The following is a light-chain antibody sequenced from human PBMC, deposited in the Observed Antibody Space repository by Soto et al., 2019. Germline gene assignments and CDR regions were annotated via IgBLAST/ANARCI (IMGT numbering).Light chain of an antibody. CDR2: DVS. CDR1: SRDVGGYNY. CDR3: SSYTSSRTYV. V-gene: IGLV2-14*01. J-gene: IGLJ1*01. Sequence: QSALTQPASVSGSPGQSITISSTGTSRDVGGYNYVSWYQQHPGKAPKLMIYDVSNRPSGVSNRFSGSKSGNTASLNISGNQAEDGADYYCSSYTSSRTYVFGTGPKVTVL.